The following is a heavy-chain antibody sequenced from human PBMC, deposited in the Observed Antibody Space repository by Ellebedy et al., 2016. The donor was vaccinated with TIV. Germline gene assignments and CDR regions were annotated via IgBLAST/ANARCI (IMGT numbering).Heavy chain of an antibody. CDR2: IYYSGTT. J-gene: IGHJ4*02. V-gene: IGHV4-59*01. CDR3: ARASLTGSGWPPFPDH. Sequence: MPSETLSLTCTVSGGSTSTYYWMWIRQPPGKGLEWIGYIYYSGTTNYNPSLRSRVGISMDASKNHFSLNLSSVTAADTAVYYCARASLTGSGWPPFPDHWGQGTLVTVSS. D-gene: IGHD2-8*02. CDR1: GGSTSTYY.